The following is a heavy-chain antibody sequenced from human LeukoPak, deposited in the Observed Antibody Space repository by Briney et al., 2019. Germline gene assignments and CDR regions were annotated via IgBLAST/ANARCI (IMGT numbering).Heavy chain of an antibody. J-gene: IGHJ3*02. CDR3: ARDGGGAQFVLRYFDWPPRAFDI. D-gene: IGHD3-9*01. Sequence: GGSLRLSCVASGLTFSSYGMHWVRQAPGRGVAWVSFIRYDGSNRYYADSVKGRFTISRDNAKNSLYLQMNSLRAEDTAVYYCARDGGGAQFVLRYFDWPPRAFDIWGQGTMVTVSS. CDR1: GLTFSSYG. CDR2: IRYDGSNR. V-gene: IGHV3-30*02.